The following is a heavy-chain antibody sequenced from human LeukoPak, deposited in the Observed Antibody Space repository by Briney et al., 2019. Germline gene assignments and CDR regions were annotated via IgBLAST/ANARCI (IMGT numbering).Heavy chain of an antibody. CDR3: ARDSLTVTGGFDY. D-gene: IGHD4-17*01. Sequence: QSGGSLRLSCAASGFTVSSNYMSWVRQAPGKGLEWVSVIYSGGSTYYADSVKGRFTISRDNSKNTLYLQMNSLRAEDTAVYYCARDSLTVTGGFDYWGQGTLVTVSS. CDR2: IYSGGST. V-gene: IGHV3-66*01. J-gene: IGHJ4*02. CDR1: GFTVSSNY.